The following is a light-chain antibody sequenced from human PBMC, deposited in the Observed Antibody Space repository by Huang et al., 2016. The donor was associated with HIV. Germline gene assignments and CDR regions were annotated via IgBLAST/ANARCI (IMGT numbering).Light chain of an antibody. Sequence: DIQMTQSPSSLSASVGDRVTITCRASQSISSYLNWYQQQTGKAPKLLIYAASSLQSGVPSRFSGSGAGTDCTLTISSLQPEDFATYYCQQSYSTPLTFGGGTKVKIK. CDR1: QSISSY. CDR3: QQSYSTPLT. V-gene: IGKV1-39*01. J-gene: IGKJ4*01. CDR2: AAS.